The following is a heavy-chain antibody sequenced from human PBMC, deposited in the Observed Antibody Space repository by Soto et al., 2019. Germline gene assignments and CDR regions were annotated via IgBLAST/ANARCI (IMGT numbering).Heavy chain of an antibody. CDR1: EYSFTSYY. CDR2: IDPSGDNT. D-gene: IGHD3-22*01. J-gene: IGHJ4*02. Sequence: QVQLVQSGAEVKKPGASAKVSCKASEYSFTSYYMHWVRRAPGQGLEWMGMIDPSGDNTGYPQKFQGRVTMTSDTSTSTVYMELSSLRSEDTPMYYCAATRGYSPPFDSWGQGTRVTVS. V-gene: IGHV1-46*01. CDR3: AATRGYSPPFDS.